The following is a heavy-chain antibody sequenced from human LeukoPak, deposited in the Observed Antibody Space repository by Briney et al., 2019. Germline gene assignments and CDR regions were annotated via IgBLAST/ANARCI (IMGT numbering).Heavy chain of an antibody. CDR3: AEVVMGYYMDV. CDR2: ISSSSSYI. CDR1: GFTFSSYS. V-gene: IGHV3-21*01. Sequence: GGSLRLSCAASGFTFSSYSMNWVRQAPGKGLEWVSSISSSSSYIYYADSVKGRFTISRDNAKNSLYLRMNSLRAEDTAVYYCAEVVMGYYMDVWGKGTTVTVSS. J-gene: IGHJ6*03. D-gene: IGHD2-21*01.